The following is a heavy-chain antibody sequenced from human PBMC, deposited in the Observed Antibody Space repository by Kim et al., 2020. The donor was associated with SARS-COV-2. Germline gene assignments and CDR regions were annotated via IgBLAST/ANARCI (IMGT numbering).Heavy chain of an antibody. D-gene: IGHD3-10*01. J-gene: IGHJ4*02. CDR2: T. V-gene: IGHV1-24*01. CDR3: ATHKGIGELSD. Sequence: TNYTQKYQGRITMTEDTSTDTAYRELSSLRSEDTAVYYCATHKGIGELSDWGQGTLVTVSS.